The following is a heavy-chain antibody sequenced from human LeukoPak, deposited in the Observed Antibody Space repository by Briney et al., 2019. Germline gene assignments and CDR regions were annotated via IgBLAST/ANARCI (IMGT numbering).Heavy chain of an antibody. J-gene: IGHJ4*02. CDR3: ARDLVIAAAGTDY. D-gene: IGHD6-13*01. Sequence: GGSLRLSCAASGFTFSSYWMSWVRQAPGKGLEWVANIKQDGSEKYYVDSVKGRFTISRDSAKNSLYLQMNSLRAEDTAVYYCARDLVIAAAGTDYWGQGTLVTVSS. CDR1: GFTFSSYW. V-gene: IGHV3-7*01. CDR2: IKQDGSEK.